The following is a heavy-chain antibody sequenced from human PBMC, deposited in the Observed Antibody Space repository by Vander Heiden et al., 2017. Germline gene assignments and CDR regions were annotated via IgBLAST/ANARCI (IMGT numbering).Heavy chain of an antibody. D-gene: IGHD3-10*01. Sequence: QVQLQQWGAGLLKPSETLSLTCAVYGGSFSGYYWSWIRQPPGKGLGWIGEINHSGSTNYNPSLKSRVTISVDTSKNQFSLKLSSVTAADTAVYYCARGIPYGSGSYLPDAFDIWGQGTMVTVSS. CDR1: GGSFSGYY. CDR2: INHSGST. J-gene: IGHJ3*02. V-gene: IGHV4-34*01. CDR3: ARGIPYGSGSYLPDAFDI.